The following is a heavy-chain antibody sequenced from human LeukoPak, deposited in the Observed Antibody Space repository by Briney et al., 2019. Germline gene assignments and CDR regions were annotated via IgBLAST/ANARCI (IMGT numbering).Heavy chain of an antibody. J-gene: IGHJ4*02. CDR3: ARDFGPYDFWSDSADGYFDY. Sequence: GGSLRLSCAASGFTFSSYAMSWVRQAPGKGLEWVSAISGSGGSTYYADSVKGRFTISRDNSKNTLYLQMNSLRAEDTAVYYCARDFGPYDFWSDSADGYFDYWGQGTLVTVSS. V-gene: IGHV3-23*01. D-gene: IGHD3-3*01. CDR2: ISGSGGST. CDR1: GFTFSSYA.